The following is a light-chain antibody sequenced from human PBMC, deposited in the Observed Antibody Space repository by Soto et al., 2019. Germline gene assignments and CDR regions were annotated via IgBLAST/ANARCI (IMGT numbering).Light chain of an antibody. Sequence: SYELTQPPSVSVSPGQSARIPCSGDALPDQFVYWFQQKSGQAPVLVIYEDNRRPSEIPERFSASSSGTMATLTITGAQVDDEADYYCYSRDSSGNLRVFGGGTKLTVL. V-gene: IGLV3-10*01. J-gene: IGLJ2*01. CDR2: EDN. CDR3: YSRDSSGNLRV. CDR1: ALPDQF.